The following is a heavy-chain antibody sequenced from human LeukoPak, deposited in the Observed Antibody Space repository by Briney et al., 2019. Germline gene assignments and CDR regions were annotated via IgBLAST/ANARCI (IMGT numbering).Heavy chain of an antibody. CDR1: GGSISSGSYY. D-gene: IGHD6-6*01. J-gene: IGHJ4*02. V-gene: IGHV4-61*02. Sequence: SQTLSLTCTVSGGSISSGSYYWSWIRQPAGKGLEWIGRIYTSGSTNYNPSLKSRVTISVDTSKNLFSLKLSSVTAADTAVYYCARGKDEYSSSSRPPLWGQGTLVTVSS. CDR2: IYTSGST. CDR3: ARGKDEYSSSSRPPL.